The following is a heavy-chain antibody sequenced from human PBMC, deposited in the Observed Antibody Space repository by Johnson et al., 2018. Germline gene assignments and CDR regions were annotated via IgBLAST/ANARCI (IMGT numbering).Heavy chain of an antibody. CDR2: ISYSGSP. V-gene: IGHV4-59*01. CDR3: AREGPEEYFQH. Sequence: QVQLQESGPVLVKPSETXSLTCTVSSGSISNYYWSWIRQPPGKGLEWIGYISYSGSPNYNPSLKSRVTLSVDTSKNPFPLKLSTVTAADTAVYYCAREGPEEYFQHWGQGTLVTVSS. CDR1: SGSISNYY. J-gene: IGHJ1*01.